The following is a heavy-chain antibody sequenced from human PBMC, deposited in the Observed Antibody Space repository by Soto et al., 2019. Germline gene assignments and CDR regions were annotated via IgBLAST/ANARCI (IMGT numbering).Heavy chain of an antibody. V-gene: IGHV1-8*01. CDR2: MNPNSGNT. J-gene: IGHJ4*02. CDR1: GYTFTSYD. CDR3: ARGSFFYDILTGYLYYFDY. D-gene: IGHD3-9*01. Sequence: ASVKVSCKASGYTFTSYDINWVRQATGQGLEWMGWMNPNSGNTGYAQKFQGRVTMTRNTSISTAYMELSSLRSEDTAVYYCARGSFFYDILTGYLYYFDYWGQGTLVTVSS.